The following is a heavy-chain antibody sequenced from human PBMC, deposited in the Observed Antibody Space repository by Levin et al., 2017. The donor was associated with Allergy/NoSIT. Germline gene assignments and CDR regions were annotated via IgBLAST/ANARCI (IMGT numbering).Heavy chain of an antibody. CDR1: GFTFSSYA. D-gene: IGHD3-10*01. J-gene: IGHJ4*02. CDR2: ISGSGGST. Sequence: GESLKISCAASGFTFSSYAMSWVRQAPGKGLEWVSAISGSGGSTYYADSVKGRFTISRDNSKNTLYLQMNSLRAEDTAVYYCAKDLVYGRFGELLIFDYWGQGTLVTVSS. V-gene: IGHV3-23*01. CDR3: AKDLVYGRFGELLIFDY.